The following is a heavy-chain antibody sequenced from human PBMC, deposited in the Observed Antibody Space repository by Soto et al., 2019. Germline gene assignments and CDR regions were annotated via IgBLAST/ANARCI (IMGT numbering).Heavy chain of an antibody. V-gene: IGHV3-15*01. D-gene: IGHD1-26*01. CDR3: TTDAAIV. J-gene: IGHJ4*02. Sequence: LRLSCAASGFTFSNAWMSWVRQAPGKGLEWVGRIKSISDGGTTDYAAPVKGRFTISRDDSKNTLYLQMNSLKTEDTAVYFCTTDAAIVWGQGTLVTVSS. CDR2: IKSISDGGTT. CDR1: GFTFSNAW.